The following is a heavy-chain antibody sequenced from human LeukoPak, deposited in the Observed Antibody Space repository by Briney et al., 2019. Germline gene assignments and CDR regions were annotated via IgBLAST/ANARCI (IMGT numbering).Heavy chain of an antibody. CDR1: GFTFSSYG. Sequence: GGSLRLSCAASGFTFSSYGMHWVRQAPGKGLEWVAFIRYDGSNKYYADSVKGRFTISRDNSKNTLYLQMNSLRAEDTAVYYCAKDTGRFLEWLGAFDIWGQGTMVTVSS. D-gene: IGHD3-3*01. CDR2: IRYDGSNK. V-gene: IGHV3-30*02. J-gene: IGHJ3*02. CDR3: AKDTGRFLEWLGAFDI.